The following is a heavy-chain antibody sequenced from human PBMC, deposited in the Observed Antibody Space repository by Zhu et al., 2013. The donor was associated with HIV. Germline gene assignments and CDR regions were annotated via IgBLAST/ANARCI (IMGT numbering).Heavy chain of an antibody. CDR1: GYTFTSYY. J-gene: IGHJ4*02. D-gene: IGHD2-2*01. CDR2: INPSGGST. CDR3: ARDFERCSSTSCYSLDY. Sequence: QVQLVQSGAEVKKPGASVKVSCKASGYTFTSYYMHWVRQAPGQGLEWMGIINPSGGSTSYAQKFQGRVTMTRDTSTSTVYMELSSLRSEDTAVYYCARDFERCSSTSCYSLDYWGQGTLVTVSS. V-gene: IGHV1-46*01.